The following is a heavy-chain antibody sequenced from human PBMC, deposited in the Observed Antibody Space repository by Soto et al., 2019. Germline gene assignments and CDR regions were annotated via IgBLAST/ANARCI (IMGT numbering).Heavy chain of an antibody. D-gene: IGHD3-9*01. V-gene: IGHV4-59*01. Sequence: SETLSLTCTVSGGSISSYYWSWIRQPPGKGLEWIGYIYYSGSTNYNPSIKSRVTISVDTSKNQFSLKLSSVTAADTAVYFCARGGRNYDILTGYGNDAFDIWGQGTMVTISS. CDR1: GGSISSYY. CDR2: IYYSGST. CDR3: ARGGRNYDILTGYGNDAFDI. J-gene: IGHJ3*02.